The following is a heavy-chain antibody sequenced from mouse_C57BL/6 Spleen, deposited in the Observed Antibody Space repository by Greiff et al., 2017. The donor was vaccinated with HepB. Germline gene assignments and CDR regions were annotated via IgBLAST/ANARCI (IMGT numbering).Heavy chain of an antibody. J-gene: IGHJ2*01. CDR1: GYTFTDYE. D-gene: IGHD1-1*01. CDR2: IDPETGGT. V-gene: IGHV1-15*01. Sequence: LQESGAELVRPGASVTLSCKASGYTFTDYEMHWVKQTPVHGLEWIGAIDPETGGTAYNQKFKGKAILTADKSSSTAYMELRSLTSEYSAVYYCTRYGSSSYWGQGTTLTVSS. CDR3: TRYGSSSY.